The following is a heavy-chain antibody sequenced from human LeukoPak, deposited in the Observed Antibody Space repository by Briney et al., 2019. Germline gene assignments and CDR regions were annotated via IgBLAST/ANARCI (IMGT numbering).Heavy chain of an antibody. CDR1: GGSISTYY. CDR3: ARDQGSSYGVDV. CDR2: MYTSGTT. Sequence: PSETLSLTCTVSGGSISTYYWSWIRQPAGKGRGWIWRMYTSGTTKYNPSPKSRVTMSVDKSNNRFSLMVSSVTGAARSRSYVARDQGSSYGVDVWGQGTTVTVSS. V-gene: IGHV4-4*07. J-gene: IGHJ6*02.